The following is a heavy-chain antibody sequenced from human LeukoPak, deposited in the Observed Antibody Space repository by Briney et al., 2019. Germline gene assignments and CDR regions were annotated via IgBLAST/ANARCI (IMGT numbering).Heavy chain of an antibody. J-gene: IGHJ4*02. Sequence: SLRLSCAASGLNXSSRWMNWVSQAPGQGLEWVASIKEDGSEKHYVDSVKGRFTISRDNGKNSLYLQMNSLRAEDTAVYYCARDSGWWRFDFWGQGTLVTVSS. CDR2: IKEDGSEK. V-gene: IGHV3-7*03. CDR3: ARDSGWWRFDF. D-gene: IGHD6-13*01. CDR1: GLNXSSRW.